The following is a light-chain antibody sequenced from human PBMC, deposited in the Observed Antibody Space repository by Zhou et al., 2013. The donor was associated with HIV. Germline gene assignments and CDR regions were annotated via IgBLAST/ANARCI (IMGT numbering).Light chain of an antibody. CDR1: QDIRNS. V-gene: IGKV1-27*01. J-gene: IGKJ1*01. CDR3: QKYDNAPRT. CDR2: SAS. Sequence: DIQMTQSPSSLSASVGDRVTITCRASQDIRNSLAWYQQKPGTVPKLLIYSASTLQSGVPSRFSGSGSGTHFTLTITSLQPEDVATYFCQKYDNAPRTFGQGTK.